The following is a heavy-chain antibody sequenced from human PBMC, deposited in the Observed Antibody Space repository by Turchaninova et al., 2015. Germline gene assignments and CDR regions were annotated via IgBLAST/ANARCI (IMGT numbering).Heavy chain of an antibody. Sequence: EVQLVESGGGLVQPGGSLRLSCAASGFTFSSHWLSWVRHAPGAGRGWVANITQGGRGKYNVAAVKGRLTISRDNAKNSLYRQMNSLRAEDTAVYYCAREGGYTRSFAYWGQGTLVTVSS. D-gene: IGHD5-12*01. CDR1: GFTFSSHW. CDR2: ITQGGRGK. J-gene: IGHJ4*02. V-gene: IGHV3-7*03. CDR3: AREGGYTRSFAY.